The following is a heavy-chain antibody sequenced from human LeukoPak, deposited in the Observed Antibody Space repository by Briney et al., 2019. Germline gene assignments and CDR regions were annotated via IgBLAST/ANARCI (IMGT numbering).Heavy chain of an antibody. Sequence: SETLSLTCTVSGGSISSSSYYWGWIRQPPGKGLEWIGSIYYSGSTYYNPSLKSRVTISVDTSKNQFSLKLSSVTAADTAVYYCARDRGFGELNWFDPWGQGTLVTVSS. CDR3: ARDRGFGELNWFDP. J-gene: IGHJ5*02. CDR2: IYYSGST. V-gene: IGHV4-39*07. CDR1: GGSISSSSYY. D-gene: IGHD3-10*01.